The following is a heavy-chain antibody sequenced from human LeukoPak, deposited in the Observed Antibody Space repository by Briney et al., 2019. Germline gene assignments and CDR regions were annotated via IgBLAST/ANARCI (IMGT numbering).Heavy chain of an antibody. CDR2: ISGSGGST. J-gene: IGHJ4*02. V-gene: IGHV3-23*01. Sequence: EGSLRLSCAASGFTFSSYAMSWVRQAPGKGLEWVSAISGSGGSTYYADSVKGRFTISRDNSKNTLYLQMNSLRAEDTAVYYCASRTGYSSGCIDYWGQGTPVTVSS. CDR1: GFTFSSYA. D-gene: IGHD6-19*01. CDR3: ASRTGYSSGCIDY.